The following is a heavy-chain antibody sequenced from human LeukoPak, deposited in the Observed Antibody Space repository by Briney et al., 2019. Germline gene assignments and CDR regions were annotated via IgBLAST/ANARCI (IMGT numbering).Heavy chain of an antibody. CDR1: GGSISSGDYY. CDR2: IYYSGST. V-gene: IGHV4-30-4*01. J-gene: IGHJ4*02. Sequence: SETLSLTCTVSGGSISSGDYYWGWVRQPPGRGLEWIGYIYYSGSTYYNPSLKSRVTISVDTSKTQFSLKLSSVTAADTAVYYCARDRGGGYYDSSGYYYRGGYYFDYWGQGTLVTVSS. D-gene: IGHD3-22*01. CDR3: ARDRGGGYYDSSGYYYRGGYYFDY.